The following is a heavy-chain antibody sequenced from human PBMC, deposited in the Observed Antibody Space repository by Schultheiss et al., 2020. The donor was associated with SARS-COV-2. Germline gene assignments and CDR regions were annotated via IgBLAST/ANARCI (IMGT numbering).Heavy chain of an antibody. J-gene: IGHJ6*02. Sequence: GGSLRLSCAASGFAFSSYVLHWVRRAPGKGLEWVANINQDGREMYYVDSVKGRFTISRDNAKNSLYLQMNSLRAEDTAVYYCARYGVTAADRFGMDVWGQGTTVTVSS. CDR3: ARYGVTAADRFGMDV. CDR1: GFAFSSYV. V-gene: IGHV3-7*03. D-gene: IGHD6-13*01. CDR2: INQDGREM.